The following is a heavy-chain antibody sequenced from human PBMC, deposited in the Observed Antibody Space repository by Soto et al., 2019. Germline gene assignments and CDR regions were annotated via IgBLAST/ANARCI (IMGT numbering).Heavy chain of an antibody. D-gene: IGHD5-12*01. CDR3: AHRSRGYAYYFDQ. CDR1: GFSLSTRGVG. J-gene: IGHJ4*02. Sequence: QITLKESGPTLVKPTQTLTLTCSFSGFSLSTRGVGVGWIRQPPGKALEWLALIFWDDDKWYSPSLRSRLTITEDNSKNQVVLTMTHMDPVDTATYYCAHRSRGYAYYFDQWGQGTLVTVSS. CDR2: IFWDDDK. V-gene: IGHV2-5*02.